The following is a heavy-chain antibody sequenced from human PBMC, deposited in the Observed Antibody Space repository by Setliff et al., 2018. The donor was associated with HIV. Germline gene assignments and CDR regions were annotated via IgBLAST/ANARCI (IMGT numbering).Heavy chain of an antibody. CDR3: ARVRHRGYYYGSGSFDY. Sequence: GESLKISCAASGFTFSNYWMSWVRQAPGKGLEWVANINQDGSEKYYVDSVKGRFPISRDNAKNSLYLQMNSLRAEDTAVYYCARVRHRGYYYGSGSFDYWGLGTLVTVSS. CDR1: GFTFSNYW. J-gene: IGHJ4*02. V-gene: IGHV3-7*01. D-gene: IGHD3-10*01. CDR2: INQDGSEK.